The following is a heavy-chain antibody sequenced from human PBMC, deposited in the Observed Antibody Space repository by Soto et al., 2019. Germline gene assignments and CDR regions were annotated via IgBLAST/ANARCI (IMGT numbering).Heavy chain of an antibody. J-gene: IGHJ4*02. V-gene: IGHV3-7*01. Sequence: EVQLVESGGGLVQPGGSLRLSCAASGFTFSSYWMSWVRQAPGKGLEWVANINQDGSEKYYVDSVKGRFTISRDNAQKSLSMQMNSLRAEDTAVYYCARLLGSGSYSERYFDYWGQGTLVTVSS. CDR3: ARLLGSGSYSERYFDY. D-gene: IGHD3-10*01. CDR1: GFTFSSYW. CDR2: INQDGSEK.